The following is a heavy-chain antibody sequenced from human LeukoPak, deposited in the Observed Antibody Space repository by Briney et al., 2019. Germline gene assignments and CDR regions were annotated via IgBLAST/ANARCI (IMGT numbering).Heavy chain of an antibody. CDR1: GFTFSSYW. V-gene: IGHV3-48*04. J-gene: IGHJ4*02. D-gene: IGHD3-3*01. Sequence: PGGSLRLSCAASGFTFSSYWMHWVRQAPGKGLEWVSYISSSGSTIYYADSVKGRFTISRDNAKNSLYLQMNSLRAEDTAVYYCAREGEYDSVDYWGQGTLVTVSS. CDR2: ISSSGSTI. CDR3: AREGEYDSVDY.